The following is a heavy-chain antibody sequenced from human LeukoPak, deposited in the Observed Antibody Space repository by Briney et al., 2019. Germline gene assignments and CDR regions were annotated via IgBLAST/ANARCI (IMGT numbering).Heavy chain of an antibody. J-gene: IGHJ4*02. CDR3: AREGYYGSGSPPSLYFDY. CDR2: TSSDLNVK. V-gene: IGHV3-30*03. D-gene: IGHD3-10*01. Sequence: QSGGSLRLSCAASGFPFSSYWMHWVRQGPGKGLEWVAVTSSDLNVKLYADSVKGRFTISRDNSRSTLYLQMNSLRPEDTAIYYCAREGYYGSGSPPSLYFDYWGQGTLVTVSS. CDR1: GFPFSSYW.